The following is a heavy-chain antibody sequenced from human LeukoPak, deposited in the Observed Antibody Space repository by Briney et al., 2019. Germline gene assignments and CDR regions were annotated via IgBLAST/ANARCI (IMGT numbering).Heavy chain of an antibody. CDR3: ARGGVTIFGVVIGRGDVNAFDI. J-gene: IGHJ3*02. V-gene: IGHV4-30-2*01. CDR1: GGSISSGGYY. Sequence: SQTLSLTCTVSGGSISSGGYYWSWIRQPPGKGLEWIGYIYHSGSTYYNPSLKSRVTISVDRSKNQFSLKLSSVTVADTAVYYCARGGVTIFGVVIGRGDVNAFDIWGQGTMVTVSS. D-gene: IGHD3-3*01. CDR2: IYHSGST.